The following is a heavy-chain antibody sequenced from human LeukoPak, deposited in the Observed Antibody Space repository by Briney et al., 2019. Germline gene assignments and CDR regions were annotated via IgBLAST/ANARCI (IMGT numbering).Heavy chain of an antibody. V-gene: IGHV1-8*03. CDR2: MNPNSGNT. CDR3: ARDSPTNYYDAG. Sequence: ASVKVSCKASGYTFTSYDINWVRQATGQGVEWMGWMNPNSGNTGYAQKFQGRVTITRNTSIITAYMELSSLRSEDTAVYYCARDSPTNYYDAGWGQGTLVTVSS. J-gene: IGHJ4*02. CDR1: GYTFTSYD. D-gene: IGHD3-22*01.